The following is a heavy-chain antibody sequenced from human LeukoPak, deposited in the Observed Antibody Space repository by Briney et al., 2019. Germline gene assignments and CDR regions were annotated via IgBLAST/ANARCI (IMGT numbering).Heavy chain of an antibody. Sequence: PSETLSLTCTVSGGSISSGSYYWSWIRQPAGKGLEWIGRIYTSGSTNYNPSLKSRVTISVDTSKNQFSLKLSSVTAADTAVYYCARSLPYYYYYYMDVWGKGTTVTISS. CDR2: IYTSGST. V-gene: IGHV4-61*02. CDR1: GGSISSGSYY. CDR3: ARSLPYYYYYYMDV. J-gene: IGHJ6*03.